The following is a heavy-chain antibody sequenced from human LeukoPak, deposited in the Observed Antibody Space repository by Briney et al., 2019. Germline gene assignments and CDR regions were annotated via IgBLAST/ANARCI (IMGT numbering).Heavy chain of an antibody. V-gene: IGHV4-59*12. CDR2: IYYSGST. D-gene: IGHD6-6*01. CDR1: GGSISSYY. CDR3: ARAGSNSYYFDY. J-gene: IGHJ4*02. Sequence: PSETLSLTCTVSGGSISSYYWSWIRQPPGKGLEWIGYIYYSGSTNYNPSLKSRVTISVDTSKNQFSLKLSSVTAADTAVYYCARAGSNSYYFDYWGQGTLVTVSS.